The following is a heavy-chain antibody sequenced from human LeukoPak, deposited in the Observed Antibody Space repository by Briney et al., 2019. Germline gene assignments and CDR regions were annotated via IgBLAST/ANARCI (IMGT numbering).Heavy chain of an antibody. J-gene: IGHJ4*02. Sequence: GGSLRLSCAASGFTFSSYWMHWVRQAPGKGLEWVSAISGSGGSTYYADSVKGRFTISRDNSKNTLYLQMNSLRAEDTAVYFCARDGGIAVAAPFDYWGQGTLVTVSS. CDR1: GFTFSSYW. D-gene: IGHD6-19*01. CDR3: ARDGGIAVAAPFDY. V-gene: IGHV3-23*01. CDR2: ISGSGGST.